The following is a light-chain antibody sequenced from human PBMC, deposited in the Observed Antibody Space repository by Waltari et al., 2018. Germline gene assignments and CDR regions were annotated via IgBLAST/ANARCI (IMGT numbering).Light chain of an antibody. CDR1: QSVSRF. CDR3: QKYDRLPAT. CDR2: GAS. Sequence: EIVLTKSPGTLSLYPGARGTLSCRASQSVSRFLAWYQQKPGQAPRLLIYGASTRATGIPDRFSGSGSGTDFSLTISRLEPEDFAVYYCQKYDRLPATFGQGTKVEIK. V-gene: IGKV3-20*01. J-gene: IGKJ1*01.